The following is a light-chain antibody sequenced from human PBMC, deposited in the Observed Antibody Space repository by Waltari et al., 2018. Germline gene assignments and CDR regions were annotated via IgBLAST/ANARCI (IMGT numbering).Light chain of an antibody. V-gene: IGKV4-1*01. Sequence: DIVMTQSPASLAVSLGARATINCTSSQSLLSSATNKDHLAWYQQKPGQPPKLLIYWASTRKSGVPDRFSGSGSGTDFTLTISNLQAEDVAVYYCQQFYSVPVTFGQGTRLEIK. CDR1: QSLLSSATNKDH. J-gene: IGKJ5*01. CDR2: WAS. CDR3: QQFYSVPVT.